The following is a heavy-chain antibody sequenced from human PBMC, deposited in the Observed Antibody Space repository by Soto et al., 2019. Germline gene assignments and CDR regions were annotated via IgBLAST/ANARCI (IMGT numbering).Heavy chain of an antibody. CDR1: GYSFTSYW. V-gene: IGHV5-51*01. Sequence: GESLKISCKGSGYSFTSYWIGWVRQMPGKGLEWMGIIYPGDSDTRYSPSFQGQVTISADKSISTAYLQWSSLKASDTAMYYCARSLAYWGGDCYPPHFDYWGKGTLVTVPS. J-gene: IGHJ4*02. CDR2: IYPGDSDT. CDR3: ARSLAYWGGDCYPPHFDY. D-gene: IGHD2-21*02.